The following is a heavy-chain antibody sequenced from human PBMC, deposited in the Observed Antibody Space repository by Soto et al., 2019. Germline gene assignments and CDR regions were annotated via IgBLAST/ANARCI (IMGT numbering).Heavy chain of an antibody. J-gene: IGHJ6*02. CDR1: GGSVSSGSYY. Sequence: NPSETLSLTCTVSGGSVSSGSYYWSWIRQPPGKGLEWIGYIYYSGSTNYNPSLKSRVTISVDTSKNQFSLKLSSVTAADTAVYYCARDWWLGDYYYGMDVWGQGTTVTVSS. CDR3: ARDWWLGDYYYGMDV. CDR2: IYYSGST. D-gene: IGHD6-19*01. V-gene: IGHV4-61*01.